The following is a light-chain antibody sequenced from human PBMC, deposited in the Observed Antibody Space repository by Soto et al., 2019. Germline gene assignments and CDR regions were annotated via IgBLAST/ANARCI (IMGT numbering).Light chain of an antibody. CDR1: NSNIGNGS. V-gene: IGLV1-51*01. J-gene: IGLJ2*01. Sequence: QSVLTQPPSVSAAPGQKVSISCSGNNSNIGNGSISWYQQLPGTAPKLLIYDNYKRPSGIPVRFSGSKSGTSATLGITGLQTGDEADYYCGTWDSSLSAVFGGGTKLTVL. CDR3: GTWDSSLSAV. CDR2: DNY.